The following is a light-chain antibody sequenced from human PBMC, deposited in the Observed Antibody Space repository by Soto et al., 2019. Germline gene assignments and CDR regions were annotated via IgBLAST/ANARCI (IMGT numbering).Light chain of an antibody. V-gene: IGLV2-8*01. J-gene: IGLJ2*01. CDR3: SSYAGDNNLVV. Sequence: QSVLTQPPSASGSPGQSVTVSCTGSSSDVGGYKFVSWYQQHPGKAPKLVVYEVSKRPSGVPDRFSGSKSGNTASLTVSGLQAEDEADYYCSSYAGDNNLVVFGGGTKVTVL. CDR2: EVS. CDR1: SSDVGGYKF.